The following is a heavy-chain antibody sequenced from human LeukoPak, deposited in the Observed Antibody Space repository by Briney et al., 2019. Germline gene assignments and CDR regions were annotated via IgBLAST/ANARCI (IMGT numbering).Heavy chain of an antibody. V-gene: IGHV1-69*04. J-gene: IGHJ4*02. CDR1: GGTFSSYA. CDR3: ASSTPAAGYFDY. CDR2: IIPILGIA. D-gene: IGHD6-13*01. Sequence: SVKVSCKASGGTFSSYAISWVRQAPGQGLEWMGRIIPILGIANYAQKFQGRVTITADKSTSTAYMELSSLRSGDTAVYYCASSTPAAGYFDYWGQETLVTVSS.